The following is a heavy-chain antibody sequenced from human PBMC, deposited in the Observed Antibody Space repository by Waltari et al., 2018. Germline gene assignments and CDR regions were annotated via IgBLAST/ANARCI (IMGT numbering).Heavy chain of an antibody. D-gene: IGHD1-1*01. CDR3: ARGSDAYKTAY. V-gene: IGHV4-61*01. CDR2: VSNSGDT. J-gene: IGHJ4*02. CDR1: VGAVTRASHY. Sequence: QVQLQESGPGLLKPSETLPLTCPVSVGAVTRASHYRSWIRQPPGKGLEWMGYVSNSGDTNYKPSLRGRVTISLDTSRNQFSLKVSSVTAADTAMYYCARGSDAYKTAYWGQGTLVTVSS.